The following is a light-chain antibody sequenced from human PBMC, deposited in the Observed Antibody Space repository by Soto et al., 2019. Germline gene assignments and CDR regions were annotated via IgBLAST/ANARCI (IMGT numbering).Light chain of an antibody. V-gene: IGLV2-14*01. Sequence: QSALTQPASVSGSPGQSITISCTGTSSDVGGYNYVSWHQQHPGKAPKLMIYDVSNRPSGVSNRFSGSKSGNTASLTISGLHAEDVADYYCSSYTSSSTYVFGTATKVTVL. J-gene: IGLJ1*01. CDR3: SSYTSSSTYV. CDR2: DVS. CDR1: SSDVGGYNY.